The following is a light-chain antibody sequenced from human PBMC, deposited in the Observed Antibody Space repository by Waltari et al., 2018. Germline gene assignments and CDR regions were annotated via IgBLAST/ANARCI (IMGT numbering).Light chain of an antibody. CDR2: KVS. CDR3: MQCTHWPWT. J-gene: IGKJ1*01. Sequence: VVMTQSPLSLPVTLGQPASISCRSSQSLVHSDGKTYLNWFHQGPVQSPRRLIYKVSNRDSGVPDRFSGSGSGTDFTLKISRVEAEDVGVYYCMQCTHWPWTFGQGTKVEIK. CDR1: QSLVHSDGKTY. V-gene: IGKV2-30*02.